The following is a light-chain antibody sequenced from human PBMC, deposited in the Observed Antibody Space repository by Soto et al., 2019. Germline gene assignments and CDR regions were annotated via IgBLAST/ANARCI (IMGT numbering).Light chain of an antibody. CDR2: GAS. CDR3: QQYVSSPFT. J-gene: IGKJ3*01. CDR1: QSFSSSY. V-gene: IGKV3-20*01. Sequence: EIVLTQSPGTLSLSPGERATLSCRAIQSFSSSYLAWYQQKPGQAPRLLIYGASSRATGIPDRFSGSGSGTDFTLTISRMEPEDFAVYYCQQYVSSPFTFGPGTKVDIK.